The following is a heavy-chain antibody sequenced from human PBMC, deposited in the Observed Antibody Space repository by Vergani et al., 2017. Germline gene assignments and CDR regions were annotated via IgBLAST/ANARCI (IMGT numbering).Heavy chain of an antibody. Sequence: QVQLQESGPGLVRPSETLSLPCPVSGGSLSWYYWNWIRQTPGEGLEWIGYVEDSGYFNYNPSLKTRVSMSSDTSNNQFSLMLSSVTVAGTAVYYCARSIVSRNPPDYFDNWCQGTLVTVSS. CDR3: ARSIVSRNPPDYFDN. J-gene: IGHJ4*02. CDR1: GGSLSWYY. D-gene: IGHD1-14*01. CDR2: VEDSGYF. V-gene: IGHV4-59*01.